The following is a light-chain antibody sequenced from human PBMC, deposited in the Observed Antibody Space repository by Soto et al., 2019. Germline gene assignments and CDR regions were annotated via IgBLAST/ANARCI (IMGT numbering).Light chain of an antibody. CDR2: EVS. J-gene: IGLJ3*02. CDR1: SSDVGGYNY. V-gene: IGLV2-8*01. CDR3: NSYAGSNNGV. Sequence: QSVLTQPASVSGSPGQSITISCTGTSSDVGGYNYVSWYQQHPGKAPKLMIYEVSKRPSGVPDRFSGSKSGNTASLTVSGRQAEDAADYYCNSYAGSNNGVFGGGTKLTVL.